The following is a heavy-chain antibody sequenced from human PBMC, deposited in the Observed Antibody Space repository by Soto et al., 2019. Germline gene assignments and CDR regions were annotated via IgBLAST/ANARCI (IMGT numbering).Heavy chain of an antibody. CDR1: GFTFSVHA. CDR3: ARGSTSWPDY. D-gene: IGHD2-2*01. J-gene: IGHJ4*02. CDR2: VSDDGRNK. Sequence: QVQLVESGGGVVQPGRSLRLSCADSGFTFSVHAMHWVRQAPGKGLEWVAVVSDDGRNKYYADSVKGRFTISRDNSKNTLFLLMDSLRVEDTALYYCARGSTSWPDYWGQGTLVTVSS. V-gene: IGHV3-30*04.